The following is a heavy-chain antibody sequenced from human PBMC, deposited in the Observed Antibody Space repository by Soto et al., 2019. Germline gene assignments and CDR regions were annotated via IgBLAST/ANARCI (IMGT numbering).Heavy chain of an antibody. Sequence: KVSCKASGGTFSSYAISWVRQAPGQGLEWMGGIIPIFGTANYAQKFQGRVTITADESTSTAYMELSSLRSEDTAVYYCARVPSSIAARNNWFDPWGQGTLVTVSS. CDR2: IIPIFGTA. D-gene: IGHD6-6*01. CDR1: GGTFSSYA. V-gene: IGHV1-69*01. J-gene: IGHJ5*02. CDR3: ARVPSSIAARNNWFDP.